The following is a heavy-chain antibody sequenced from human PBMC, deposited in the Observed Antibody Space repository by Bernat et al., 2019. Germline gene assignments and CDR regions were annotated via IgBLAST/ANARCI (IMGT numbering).Heavy chain of an antibody. D-gene: IGHD4-4*01. CDR2: ISRISSHI. Sequence: EMQLVESGGGLVKPGGSLRLSCTAPGFTFSDFSMNWVRQAPGKGLEWLSYISRISSHIYYADSVKGRFTISRDKAKSTLYLQMNSLRADDTAVYYCAGDPADSLTRNWFHPWGQGTLVTVSS. CDR3: AGDPADSLTRNWFHP. J-gene: IGHJ5*02. CDR1: GFTFSDFS. V-gene: IGHV3-21*05.